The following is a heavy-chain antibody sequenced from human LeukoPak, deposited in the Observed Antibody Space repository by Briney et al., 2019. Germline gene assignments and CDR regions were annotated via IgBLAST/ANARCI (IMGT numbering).Heavy chain of an antibody. J-gene: IGHJ2*01. Sequence: RPGGSLRLSCAASGFTFSSYSINWVRHPQRKGLERVSFISSSSSYIYYADSVKGRFTISRDNAKNSLYLQMNSLRAEDTAVYYCARSGVVVVAATRQWYFDLWGRGTLVTVSS. CDR3: ARSGVVVVAATRQWYFDL. V-gene: IGHV3-21*01. CDR2: ISSSSSYI. CDR1: GFTFSSYS. D-gene: IGHD2-15*01.